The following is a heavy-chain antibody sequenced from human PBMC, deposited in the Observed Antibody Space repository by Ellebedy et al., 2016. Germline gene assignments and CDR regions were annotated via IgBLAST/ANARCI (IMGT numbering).Heavy chain of an antibody. CDR1: GGSVSSGSYY. D-gene: IGHD4-17*01. CDR3: ARENRRTTVTTFYYGMDV. V-gene: IGHV4-61*01. CDR2: INHSGST. Sequence: SETLSLXXTVSGGSVSSGSYYWSWIRQPPGKGLEWIGEINHSGSTNYNPSLKSRVTISVDTSKNQFSLKLSSVTAADTAVYYCARENRRTTVTTFYYGMDVWGQGTTVTVSS. J-gene: IGHJ6*02.